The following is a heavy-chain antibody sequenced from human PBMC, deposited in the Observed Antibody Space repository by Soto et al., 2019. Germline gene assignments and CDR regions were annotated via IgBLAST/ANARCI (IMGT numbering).Heavy chain of an antibody. Sequence: QVQLQESGPGLVKPSETLSLTCTVSGGSISSYYWSWIRQPPGKGLEWIGYIYYSGSTNYNPSLKSRVTISVDTSKNQFSLKLSSVTAADTAVYYCARGVAAAGKAVYYFDYWGQGTLVTVSS. CDR2: IYYSGST. V-gene: IGHV4-59*01. CDR1: GGSISSYY. CDR3: ARGVAAAGKAVYYFDY. J-gene: IGHJ4*02. D-gene: IGHD6-13*01.